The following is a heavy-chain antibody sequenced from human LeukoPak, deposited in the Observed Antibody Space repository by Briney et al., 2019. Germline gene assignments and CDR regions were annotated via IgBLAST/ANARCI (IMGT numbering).Heavy chain of an antibody. V-gene: IGHV4-39*07. CDR2: IYYSGST. D-gene: IGHD3/OR15-3a*01. CDR1: GGSISSSSYY. CDR3: ARDPGLGFLDY. Sequence: SETLSLTCTVSGGSISSSSYYWGWIRQPPGKGLEWIGSIYYSGSTYYNPSLKCRVTISVDTSKNQFSLKLSSVTAADTAVYYCARDPGLGFLDYWGQGTLVTVSS. J-gene: IGHJ4*02.